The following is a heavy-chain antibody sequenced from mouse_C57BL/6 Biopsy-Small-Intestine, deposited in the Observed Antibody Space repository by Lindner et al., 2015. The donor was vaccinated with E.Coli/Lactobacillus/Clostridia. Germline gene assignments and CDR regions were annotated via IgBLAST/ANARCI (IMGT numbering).Heavy chain of an antibody. Sequence: VQLQESGPGLVAPSQSLSITCTVSGFSLTSYAISWVRQPPGKGLEWLGVIWTGGGTNYNSALKSRLSISKDNSKSQVFLKMNSLQTDDTARYYCARNSGPTLVAHFDYWGQGTTLTVSS. D-gene: IGHD1-1*01. J-gene: IGHJ2*01. CDR2: IWTGGGT. V-gene: IGHV2-9-1*01. CDR1: GFSLTSYA. CDR3: ARNSGPTLVAHFDY.